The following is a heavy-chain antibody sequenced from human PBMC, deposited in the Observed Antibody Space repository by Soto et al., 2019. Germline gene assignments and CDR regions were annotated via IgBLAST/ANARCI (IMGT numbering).Heavy chain of an antibody. Sequence: NPSETLSLTCAVYGESFSGYYWSWIRQPPGKGLEWIGEINHSGSTNYNPSLKSRVTISVDTSKNQFSLKLSSVTAADTAVYYCARGYYDMLTGYPSTTYFGYWGQGTLVTVSS. CDR2: INHSGST. CDR3: ARGYYDMLTGYPSTTYFGY. J-gene: IGHJ4*02. D-gene: IGHD3-9*01. CDR1: GESFSGYY. V-gene: IGHV4-34*01.